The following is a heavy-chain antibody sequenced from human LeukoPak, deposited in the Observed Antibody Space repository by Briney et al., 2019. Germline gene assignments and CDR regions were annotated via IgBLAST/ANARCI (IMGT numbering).Heavy chain of an antibody. D-gene: IGHD3-3*01. Sequence: ASVKVSCKASGYTFTSYDINWVRQATGQGLEWMGWMNPNSGNTGYAQKFQGRVTMTRNTSISTAYMELSSLRSEDTAVYYCAKDSIFGVVIITYFDYWGQGTLVTVSS. J-gene: IGHJ4*02. V-gene: IGHV1-8*01. CDR2: MNPNSGNT. CDR3: AKDSIFGVVIITYFDY. CDR1: GYTFTSYD.